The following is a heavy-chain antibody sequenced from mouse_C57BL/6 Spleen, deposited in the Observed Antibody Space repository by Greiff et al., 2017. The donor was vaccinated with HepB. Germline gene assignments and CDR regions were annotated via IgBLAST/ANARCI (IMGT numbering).Heavy chain of an antibody. CDR2: INPYNGGT. V-gene: IGHV1-19*01. D-gene: IGHD1-1*01. J-gene: IGHJ4*01. Sequence: EVQRVESGPVLVKPGASVKMSCKASGYTFTDYYMNWVKQSHGKSLEWIGVINPYNGGTSYNQKFKGKATLTVDKSSSTAYMELNSLTSEDSAVYYCARRGYGSSYVDAMDYWGQGTSVTVSS. CDR1: GYTFTDYY. CDR3: ARRGYGSSYVDAMDY.